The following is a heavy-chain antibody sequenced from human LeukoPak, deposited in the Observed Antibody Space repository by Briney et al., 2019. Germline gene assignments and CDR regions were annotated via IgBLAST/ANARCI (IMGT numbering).Heavy chain of an antibody. Sequence: ASVKVSRKASGYTFTSCAMHWVRQAPGQRLEWMGWINAGNGNTKYSQKFQGRVTITRDTSASTAYMELSSLRSEDTAVYYCARTNYYGSGSYYSPGGYYGMDVWGKGTTVTVSS. CDR3: ARTNYYGSGSYYSPGGYYGMDV. V-gene: IGHV1-3*01. D-gene: IGHD3-10*01. CDR2: INAGNGNT. J-gene: IGHJ6*04. CDR1: GYTFTSCA.